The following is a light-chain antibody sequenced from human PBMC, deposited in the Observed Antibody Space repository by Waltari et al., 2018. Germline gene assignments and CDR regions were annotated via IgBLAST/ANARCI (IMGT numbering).Light chain of an antibody. CDR2: DTS. Sequence: EIVMTQSPATLSVSPGERAPLSSRASQSVSSNLAWYQQRPGQAPRLLIYDTSTRATGVPARFSGTGSGTEFTLTIRGLQSEDSATYYCQQYNNWPPMYTFGQGTRLEIK. CDR1: QSVSSN. J-gene: IGKJ2*01. CDR3: QQYNNWPPMYT. V-gene: IGKV3-15*01.